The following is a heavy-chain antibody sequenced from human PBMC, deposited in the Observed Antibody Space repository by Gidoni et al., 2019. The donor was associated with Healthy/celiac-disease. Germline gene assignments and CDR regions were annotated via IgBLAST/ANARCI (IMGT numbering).Heavy chain of an antibody. V-gene: IGHV3-49*05. CDR2: IRSKAYGGTT. D-gene: IGHD3-22*01. CDR1: GFTIGDYA. J-gene: IGHJ5*02. Sequence: EVQLVASGGGLVKRGRSLRLSCTASGFTIGDYAMSWFRQDPGKGLEWVGFIRSKAYGGTTEYAESVKGRFNISRDDYNSIAYLQMNSLKPEDKAVYYCTRLWFTMIVVGMPFDPWGQGTLVTVSA. CDR3: TRLWFTMIVVGMPFDP.